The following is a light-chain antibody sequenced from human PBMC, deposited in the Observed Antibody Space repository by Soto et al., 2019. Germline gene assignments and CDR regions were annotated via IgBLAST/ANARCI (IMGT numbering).Light chain of an antibody. CDR2: RAS. V-gene: IGKV3-15*01. J-gene: IGKJ1*01. CDR1: QSISTN. Sequence: IVMTQSPVTMSVSPGERATLSCRASQSISTNLAWYQQKPGQAPRLLIYRASTRATGIPARFSGGGSGTEFTLTISSLQSEDFAVYYCQHYNNWPPWTFGQGTKVETK. CDR3: QHYNNWPPWT.